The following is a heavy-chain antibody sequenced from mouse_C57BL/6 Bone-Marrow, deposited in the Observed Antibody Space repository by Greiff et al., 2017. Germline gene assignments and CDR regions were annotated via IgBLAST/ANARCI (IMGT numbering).Heavy chain of an antibody. CDR1: GYTFTNYW. D-gene: IGHD1-1*01. CDR2: IYPGGGYT. J-gene: IGHJ4*01. Sequence: QVQLQQSGAELVRPGTSVKMSCKASGYTFTNYWIGWAKQRPGHGLEWIGDIYPGGGYTNYNEKFKGKATLTADKSSSTAYMQFSRLTSEDSAIYYCARRPVVADYYAMDYWGQGTSVTVSS. V-gene: IGHV1-63*01. CDR3: ARRPVVADYYAMDY.